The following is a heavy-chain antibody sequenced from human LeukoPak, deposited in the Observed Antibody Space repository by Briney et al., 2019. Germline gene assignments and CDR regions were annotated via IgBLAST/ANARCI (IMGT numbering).Heavy chain of an antibody. CDR3: ARGTAIRGDYPFLDY. D-gene: IGHD4-17*01. CDR1: GGSIRSYY. J-gene: IGHJ4*02. V-gene: IGHV4-59*01. Sequence: PSETLSLTCTVSGGSIRSYYWIWIRQPPGKGLEWIGYIYYSGSTDYNPSLKSRVTISVATSKSQFSLKLSSVTAADTAVYYCARGTAIRGDYPFLDYWGQGTLVTVSS. CDR2: IYYSGST.